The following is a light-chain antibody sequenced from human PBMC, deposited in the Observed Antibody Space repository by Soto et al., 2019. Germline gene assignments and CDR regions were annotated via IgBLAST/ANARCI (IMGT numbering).Light chain of an antibody. Sequence: EIVMTQSPATLAVSPGETATLSCRASQRVGINLAWYQQKPGQAPRLLIYSASTRASGIPDRFSGSGSGTEFTLTISSLQSEDFAVYYCQQYNNWPQWTFGQGTKVEIK. CDR3: QQYNNWPQWT. CDR1: QRVGIN. J-gene: IGKJ1*01. CDR2: SAS. V-gene: IGKV3-15*01.